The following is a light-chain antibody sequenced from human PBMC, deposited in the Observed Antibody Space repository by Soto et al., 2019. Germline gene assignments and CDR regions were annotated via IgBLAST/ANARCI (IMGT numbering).Light chain of an antibody. V-gene: IGKV1-12*01. CDR1: EGVSTW. CDR3: QQGNTFPPT. J-gene: IGKJ4*01. CDR2: AAS. Sequence: DIQMTQSPSSVSASVGDRVTITCRASEGVSTWVAWYQQKPGKAPKLLLSAASRLQSGVPSRFSGSGSGTDFTLTISSLQPEDFVTYYCQQGNTFPPTFGGGTKVEIK.